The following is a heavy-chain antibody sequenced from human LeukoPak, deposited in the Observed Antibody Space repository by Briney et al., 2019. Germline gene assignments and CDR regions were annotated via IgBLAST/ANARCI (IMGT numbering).Heavy chain of an antibody. CDR3: ARGLSGSSGYYYANFDY. D-gene: IGHD3-22*01. V-gene: IGHV1-24*01. CDR1: GYILTELS. CDR2: FDPEDGET. Sequence: ASVKVSCKVSGYILTELSMYWVRQAPGKGLEWMGGFDPEDGETIYAQKFQGRVTITADESTSTAYMELSSLRSEDTAVYYCARGLSGSSGYYYANFDYWGQGTLVTVSS. J-gene: IGHJ4*02.